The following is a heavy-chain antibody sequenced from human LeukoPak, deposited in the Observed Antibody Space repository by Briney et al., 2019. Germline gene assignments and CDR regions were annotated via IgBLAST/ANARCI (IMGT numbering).Heavy chain of an antibody. D-gene: IGHD6-19*01. Sequence: SGGSLRLSCAASGFSFSSYGMHWVRQAPGKGLEWVAVISYDGSNKYYADSVKGRFTISRDNSKNTLYLQMNSLRAGDTAVYYCAKDGDSSGWYYFDYWGQGTLVTVSS. CDR1: GFSFSSYG. J-gene: IGHJ4*02. CDR3: AKDGDSSGWYYFDY. CDR2: ISYDGSNK. V-gene: IGHV3-30*18.